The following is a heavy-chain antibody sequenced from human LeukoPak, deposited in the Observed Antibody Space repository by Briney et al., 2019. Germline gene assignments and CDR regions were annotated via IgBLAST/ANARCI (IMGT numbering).Heavy chain of an antibody. D-gene: IGHD2-8*02. Sequence: ASVKVSCKASGYSFTSYGITWVSQAPGQGLEWMGWISAYYGHTNYAQKLQGRVTMTTDTSTSTAYMELRSLRSDDTAVYYCARDFYHGHCAGLSCFLLDYWGQGALVIVSS. CDR2: ISAYYGHT. V-gene: IGHV1-18*01. CDR1: GYSFTSYG. CDR3: ARDFYHGHCAGLSCFLLDY. J-gene: IGHJ4*02.